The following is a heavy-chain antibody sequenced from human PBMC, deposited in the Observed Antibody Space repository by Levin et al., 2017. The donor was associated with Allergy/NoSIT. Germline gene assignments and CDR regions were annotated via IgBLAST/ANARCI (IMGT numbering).Heavy chain of an antibody. V-gene: IGHV3-9*01. Sequence: SLKISCAASGFTFDDYAMHWVRQAPGRGLEWVSGISWNSGSIGYADSVKGRFTISRDNAKNSLYLQMNSLRAEDTALYYCAKDIRTLFGVITPYMDVWGKGTTVTVSS. CDR1: GFTFDDYA. D-gene: IGHD3-3*01. J-gene: IGHJ6*03. CDR2: ISWNSGSI. CDR3: AKDIRTLFGVITPYMDV.